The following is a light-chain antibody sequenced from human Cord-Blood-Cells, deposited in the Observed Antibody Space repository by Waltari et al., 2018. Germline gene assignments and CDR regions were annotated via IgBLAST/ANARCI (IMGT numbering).Light chain of an antibody. J-gene: IGLJ2*01. Sequence: QSALTQPASVSGSPGPSIHLSCTGTSSDVGGYNYVSWYQQHPGKAPKLMIYDVSNRPSGVSNRFSGSKSGNTASLTISGLQAEDEADYYCSSYTSSSTLGVFGGGTKLTVL. CDR1: SSDVGGYNY. V-gene: IGLV2-14*01. CDR2: DVS. CDR3: SSYTSSSTLGV.